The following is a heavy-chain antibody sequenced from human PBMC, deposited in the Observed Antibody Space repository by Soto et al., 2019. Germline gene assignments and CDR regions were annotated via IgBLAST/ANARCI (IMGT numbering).Heavy chain of an antibody. Sequence: ESGGGLVKPGGSLRLSCAASGFTFSDYYMSWIRQAPGKGLEWVSYISSSGSTIYYADSVKGRFTISRDNAKNSLYLQMNSLRAEDTAVYYCARDRDSSSWYASGWFDPWGQGTLVTVSS. CDR1: GFTFSDYY. CDR2: ISSSGSTI. V-gene: IGHV3-11*01. D-gene: IGHD6-13*01. CDR3: ARDRDSSSWYASGWFDP. J-gene: IGHJ5*02.